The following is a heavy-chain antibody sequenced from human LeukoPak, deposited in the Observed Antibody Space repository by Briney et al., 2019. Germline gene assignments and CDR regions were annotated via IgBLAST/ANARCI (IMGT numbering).Heavy chain of an antibody. J-gene: IGHJ4*02. CDR3: ARVGIAAAGTPQGGSSY. D-gene: IGHD6-13*01. V-gene: IGHV1-18*01. CDR1: GYTFTSYG. Sequence: ASVKVSCKASGYTFTSYGISWVRQAPGQGLEWMGWISVYNGNTNYAQKLQGRVTMTTDTSTSTAYMELRSLRSDDTAVYYCARVGIAAAGTPQGGSSYWGQGTLVTVSS. CDR2: ISVYNGNT.